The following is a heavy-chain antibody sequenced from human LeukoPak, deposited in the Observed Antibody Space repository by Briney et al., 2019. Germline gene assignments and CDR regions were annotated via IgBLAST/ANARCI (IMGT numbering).Heavy chain of an antibody. CDR3: ARAGAYNALNA. J-gene: IGHJ5*02. CDR2: INSGGSYI. CDR1: GFTFSSET. D-gene: IGHD5-24*01. V-gene: IGHV3-21*01. Sequence: SGGSLRLSCATSGFTFSSETMTWVRQAPGEGLEWVSSINSGGSYIYYADSVKGRFTIPRDNTKNSLYLQMNSLRAEDTAVYYCARAGAYNALNAWGQGTLVTVSS.